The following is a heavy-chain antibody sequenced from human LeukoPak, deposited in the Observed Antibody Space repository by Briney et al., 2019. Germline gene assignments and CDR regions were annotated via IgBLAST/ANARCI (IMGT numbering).Heavy chain of an antibody. J-gene: IGHJ4*02. D-gene: IGHD2-8*01. CDR2: IYHSGST. V-gene: IGHV4-38-2*02. CDR1: GYSISSGYY. Sequence: SETLSLTCTVSGYSISSGYYWGWIRQPPGKGLEWIGSIYHSGSTYYNPSLKSRVTLPVDTSKNQFSLKLSSVTAADTAGYYCARIARNCTNGVCQNTGFDYWGQGTLVTVSS. CDR3: ARIARNCTNGVCQNTGFDY.